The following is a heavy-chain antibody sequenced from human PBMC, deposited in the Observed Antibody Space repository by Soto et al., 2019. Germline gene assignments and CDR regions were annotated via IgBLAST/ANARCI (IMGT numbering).Heavy chain of an antibody. CDR3: ARGGRRQWLEENWFDP. V-gene: IGHV6-1*01. Sequence: PSQTLSLTCAISGDSVSSNSAAWNWIRQPPSRGLEWLGRTYYRSKWYNDYAVSVKSRITINPDTSKNQFSLQLNSVTPEDTAVYYCARGGRRQWLEENWFDPWGQGTLVTVSS. D-gene: IGHD6-19*01. CDR1: GDSVSSNSAA. J-gene: IGHJ5*02. CDR2: TYYRSKWYN.